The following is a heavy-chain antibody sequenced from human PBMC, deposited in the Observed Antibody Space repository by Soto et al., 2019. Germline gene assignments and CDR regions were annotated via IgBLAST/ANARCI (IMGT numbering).Heavy chain of an antibody. J-gene: IGHJ6*02. V-gene: IGHV3-23*01. CDR2: ISGSGGST. D-gene: IGHD3-10*01. CDR3: AKGRVWFGAGMDV. Sequence: EVQLLESGGGLVQPGGSLRLSCAASGFTFSSYAMSWVRQAPGKGLEWVSAISGSGGSTYYADSVKGRFTISRDNSKNTLYLQTNGLRAEDTAVYYCAKGRVWFGAGMDVWGQGTTVTVSS. CDR1: GFTFSSYA.